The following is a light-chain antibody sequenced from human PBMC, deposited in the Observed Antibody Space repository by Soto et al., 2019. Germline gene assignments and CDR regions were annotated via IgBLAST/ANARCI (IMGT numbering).Light chain of an antibody. CDR3: AAWDDSLNGLV. CDR2: NNN. V-gene: IGLV1-44*01. J-gene: IGLJ1*01. CDR1: SSNIGSNT. Sequence: QSVLTQPPSASETPGQRVTISCSGSSSNIGSNTVNWYQQLPGTAPKLLIYNNNQRPSGVPDRFSGSKSGTSASLATSGLQSEDEADYYCAAWDDSLNGLVFGTGTKLTVL.